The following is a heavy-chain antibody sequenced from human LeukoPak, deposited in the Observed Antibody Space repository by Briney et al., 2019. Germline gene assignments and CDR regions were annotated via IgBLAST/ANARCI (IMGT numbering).Heavy chain of an antibody. CDR2: IGNTET. CDR3: AKDWIQFNRVFDCFNS. CDR1: GFPFETNA. V-gene: IGHV3-23*01. J-gene: IGHJ4*02. Sequence: GGSLRLSCATSGFPFETNAMSWVRQAPGKGLEWVATIGNTETFYADSVTGRFTISRDNSKNTVNLQMNRLRVEDTAIYYCAKDWIQFNRVFDCFNSWGQGTLVTVSS. D-gene: IGHD5-18*01.